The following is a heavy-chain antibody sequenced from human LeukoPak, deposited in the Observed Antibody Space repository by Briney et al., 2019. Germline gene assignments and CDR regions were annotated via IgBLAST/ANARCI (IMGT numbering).Heavy chain of an antibody. V-gene: IGHV4-34*01. CDR3: ASRLIEYYDSSGYYP. J-gene: IGHJ5*02. CDR1: GGSFSGYY. CDR2: INHSGST. D-gene: IGHD3-22*01. Sequence: PSETLSLTCAVYGGSFSGYYWSWIRQPPGKGLEWIGEINHSGSTTYNPSLKSRVTISVDTSKNQFSLKLSSVTAADTAVYYCASRLIEYYDSSGYYPWGQGTLVTVSS.